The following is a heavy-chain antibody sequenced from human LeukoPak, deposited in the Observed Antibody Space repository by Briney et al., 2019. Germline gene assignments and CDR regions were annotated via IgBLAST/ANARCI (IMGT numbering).Heavy chain of an antibody. V-gene: IGHV3-23*01. Sequence: GGSLRLSCAASGFTFSNYAMSWVRQAPGKGLEWVSAISVSGGSTYYADSVKGRFTISRDSSKNTLYLQMNTLRAEDTALYYCARGIKWELPFDYWGQGTLITVSS. D-gene: IGHD1-26*01. J-gene: IGHJ4*02. CDR1: GFTFSNYA. CDR3: ARGIKWELPFDY. CDR2: ISVSGGST.